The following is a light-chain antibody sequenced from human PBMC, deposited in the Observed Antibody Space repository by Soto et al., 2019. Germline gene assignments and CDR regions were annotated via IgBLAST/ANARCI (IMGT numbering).Light chain of an antibody. Sequence: LTQSPSFLSASVGDRVTITCRASQGISSYLAWYQRKPGQAPRLLIYGASSRATDIPYRFSGSGSGTDFTLTITRLEPEDSAVYYCQQYGSSPPTFGQGTKVEIK. CDR2: GAS. CDR1: QGISSY. CDR3: QQYGSSPPT. V-gene: IGKV3-20*01. J-gene: IGKJ1*01.